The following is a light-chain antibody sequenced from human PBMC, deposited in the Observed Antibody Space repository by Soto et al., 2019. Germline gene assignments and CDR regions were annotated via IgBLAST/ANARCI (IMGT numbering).Light chain of an antibody. Sequence: EIVMTQSPDSLAVSLGEGATINCKSSQSVLYSSNNKNYLAWYQQKPGQPPKLLIYWASARESVVPDRFSGSGSGTDFTLTISSLQAEDVAVYYCQQYYSTPWTFGKGTKVDIK. CDR2: WAS. J-gene: IGKJ1*01. CDR3: QQYYSTPWT. V-gene: IGKV4-1*01. CDR1: QSVLYSSNNKNY.